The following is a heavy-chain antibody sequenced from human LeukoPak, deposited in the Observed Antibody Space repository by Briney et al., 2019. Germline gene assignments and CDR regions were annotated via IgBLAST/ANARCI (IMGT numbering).Heavy chain of an antibody. V-gene: IGHV1-69*04. J-gene: IGHJ4*02. CDR2: IIPILGIA. D-gene: IGHD6-6*01. Sequence: SVKVSCKASGYTFTGYYMHWVRQAPGQGLEWMGRIIPILGIANYAQKFQGRVTITADKSTSTAYMELSSLRSEDTAVYYCARDRSSSSLHYWGQGTLVTVSS. CDR3: ARDRSSSSLHY. CDR1: GYTFTGYY.